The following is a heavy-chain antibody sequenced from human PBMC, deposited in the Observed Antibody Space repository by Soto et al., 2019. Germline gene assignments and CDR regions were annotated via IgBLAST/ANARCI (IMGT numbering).Heavy chain of an antibody. CDR1: GFTFGSYS. CDR2: LGGNGFTT. J-gene: IGHJ6*03. V-gene: IGHV3-23*01. Sequence: EVQLLASGGGLVQPGGSLRLSCVVSGFTFGSYSMSWVRQAPEKGPEWVAILGGNGFTTYYADSVKGRFTISGDKSKSTLFLQMNSLRAADTGVYYCAKALRPSWHFFYYMEVWGRGTSVTVPS. D-gene: IGHD2-2*01. CDR3: AKALRPSWHFFYYMEV.